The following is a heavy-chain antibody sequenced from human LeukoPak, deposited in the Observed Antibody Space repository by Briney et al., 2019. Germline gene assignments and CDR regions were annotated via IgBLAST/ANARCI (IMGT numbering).Heavy chain of an antibody. CDR3: AKGPYSSSWFDY. V-gene: IGHV3-23*01. Sequence: PGGSLRLSCAASGFTFSSYAMSWVRQAPGKGLEWVSAISGSGGTTYYADSVKGRFTISRDNSKNTLYLQMSSLRAEDTAVYYCAKGPYSSSWFDYWGQGTLVTVSS. J-gene: IGHJ4*02. D-gene: IGHD6-13*01. CDR2: ISGSGGTT. CDR1: GFTFSSYA.